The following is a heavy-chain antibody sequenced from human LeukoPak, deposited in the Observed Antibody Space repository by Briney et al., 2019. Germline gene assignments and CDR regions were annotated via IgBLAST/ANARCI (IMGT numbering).Heavy chain of an antibody. J-gene: IGHJ4*02. V-gene: IGHV7-4-1*02. CDR3: AREGGLYSSSSSWGLFDY. D-gene: IGHD6-6*01. Sequence: VKXXCXASGYTFTSYAMNWVRQAPGQGLEWMGWINTNTGNPTYAQGFTGRFVFSLDTSVSTAYLQISSLKAEDTAVYYCAREGGLYSSSSSWGLFDYWGQGTLVTVSS. CDR2: INTNTGNP. CDR1: GYTFTSYA.